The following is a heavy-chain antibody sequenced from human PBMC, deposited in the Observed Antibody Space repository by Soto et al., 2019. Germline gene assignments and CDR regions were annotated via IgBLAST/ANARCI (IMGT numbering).Heavy chain of an antibody. CDR2: IISSGSTI. J-gene: IGHJ4*02. V-gene: IGHV3-11*01. Sequence: GGSLRLSCAASGFTFSDYYMSWIRQAPGKGLEWVSYIISSGSTIFFADSVKGRFTISRDNVKNLLYLQMNSLRADDTAVYYCARGPYYYDSSGYGYWGQGTLVTVSS. CDR1: GFTFSDYY. D-gene: IGHD3-22*01. CDR3: ARGPYYYDSSGYGY.